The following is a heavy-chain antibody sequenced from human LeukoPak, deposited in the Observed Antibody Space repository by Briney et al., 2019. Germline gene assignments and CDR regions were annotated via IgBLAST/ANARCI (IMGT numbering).Heavy chain of an antibody. CDR3: AGEYCSGGSCYGDDAFDI. Sequence: SVKVSCKASGGTFSSYAISWVRQAPGQGLEWMGGIIPIFGTANYAQKFQGRVTITADESTSTAYMELSSLRSEDTAVYYCAGEYCSGGSCYGDDAFDIWGQGTMVTVSS. V-gene: IGHV1-69*13. J-gene: IGHJ3*02. CDR2: IIPIFGTA. CDR1: GGTFSSYA. D-gene: IGHD2-15*01.